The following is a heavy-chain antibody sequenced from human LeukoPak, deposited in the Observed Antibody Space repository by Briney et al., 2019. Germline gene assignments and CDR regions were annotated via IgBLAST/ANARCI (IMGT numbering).Heavy chain of an antibody. V-gene: IGHV3-74*01. CDR1: GFTFSNYY. D-gene: IGHD4-11*01. Sequence: GGSLRLSCAASGFTFSNYYMHWVRHAPGKGLVWVSRIKNDETNTDYADSVKGRFTISRDNAKNTLYLQMNSLRAEDTAVYYCARSASTSYSYMDVWGKGTTVTVSS. CDR3: ARSASTSYSYMDV. CDR2: IKNDETNT. J-gene: IGHJ6*03.